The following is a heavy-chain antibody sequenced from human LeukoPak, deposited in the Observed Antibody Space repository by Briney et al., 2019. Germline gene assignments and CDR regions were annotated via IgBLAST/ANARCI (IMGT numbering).Heavy chain of an antibody. CDR3: AKGYYDSDDYYYFFDY. J-gene: IGHJ4*02. D-gene: IGHD3-22*01. V-gene: IGHV3-23*01. CDR2: ISGRDGRT. CDR1: GFTFNNDA. Sequence: GGSLRLSCAASGFTFNNDAMSWVRQAPGRGLEWVSAISGRDGRTYYTDSVKGRFTISRDNSRDTLYLQMNSLRAEETAVYYCAKGYYDSDDYYYFFDYWGQGTLVTVSS.